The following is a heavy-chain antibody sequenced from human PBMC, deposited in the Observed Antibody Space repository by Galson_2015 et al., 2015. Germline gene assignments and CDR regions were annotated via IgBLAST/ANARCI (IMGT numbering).Heavy chain of an antibody. CDR3: ARHGATVTTEYYGMDV. CDR1: GYSFTSYW. J-gene: IGHJ6*02. CDR2: IYPGDSDT. V-gene: IGHV5-51*01. Sequence: QSGAEVKKPGESLTISCKGSGYSFTSYWIGWVRQMPGKGLEWMGIIYPGDSDTRYSPSFQGQVTISADKSISTAYPQWSSLKASDTAMYYCARHGATVTTEYYGMDVWGQGTTVTVSS. D-gene: IGHD4-11*01.